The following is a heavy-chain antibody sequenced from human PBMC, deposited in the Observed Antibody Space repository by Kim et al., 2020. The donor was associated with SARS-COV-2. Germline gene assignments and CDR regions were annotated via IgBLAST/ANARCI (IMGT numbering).Heavy chain of an antibody. CDR2: INHSGST. Sequence: SETLSLTCAVYGGSFSGYYWSWIRQPPGKGLEWIGEINHSGSTNYNPSLKSRVTISVDTSKNQFSLKLSSVTAADTAVYYCARTGSGYDEYYYYGMDVWGQGTTVTVSS. V-gene: IGHV4-34*01. CDR3: ARTGSGYDEYYYYGMDV. D-gene: IGHD5-12*01. CDR1: GGSFSGYY. J-gene: IGHJ6*02.